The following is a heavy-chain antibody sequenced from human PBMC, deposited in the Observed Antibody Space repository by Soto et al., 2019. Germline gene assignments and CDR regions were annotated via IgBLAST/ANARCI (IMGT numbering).Heavy chain of an antibody. CDR3: VREGTPVVSGFDY. Sequence: ASVKVSFKASGYTFTRYYIHWVRQAPGQGLKWMGIINPSGGSTSYAQKFQGRVTMTRDTATSTVYMELSSLRSEDTAVYYCVREGTPVVSGFDYWGRGNLVKVS. J-gene: IGHJ4*02. CDR2: INPSGGST. D-gene: IGHD4-17*01. CDR1: GYTFTRYY. V-gene: IGHV1-46*01.